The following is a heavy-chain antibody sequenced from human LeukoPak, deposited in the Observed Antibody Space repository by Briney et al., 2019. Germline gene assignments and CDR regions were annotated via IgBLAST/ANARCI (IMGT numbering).Heavy chain of an antibody. CDR2: IYYSGST. J-gene: IGHJ6*03. Sequence: SETLSLTCTVSGGSISSYYWSWIRQPPGKGLEWIGYIYYSGSTNYNPSLKSRVTISVHTSKNQFSLKLSSVTAADTAVYYCARGGDRLELLYYYYYMDVWGKGTTVTVSS. CDR3: ARGGDRLELLYYYYYMDV. V-gene: IGHV4-59*08. CDR1: GGSISSYY. D-gene: IGHD1-7*01.